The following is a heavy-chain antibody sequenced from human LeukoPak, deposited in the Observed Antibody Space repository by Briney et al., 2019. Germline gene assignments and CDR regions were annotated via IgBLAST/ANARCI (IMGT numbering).Heavy chain of an antibody. V-gene: IGHV4-34*01. CDR3: ARDSAGKKGISFDY. CDR2: INHSGST. J-gene: IGHJ4*02. Sequence: SETLSLTCAVYGGSFSGYYWSWIRQPPGKGLEWIGEINHSGSTNYNPSLKSRVTMSVDTSKNQFSLKLSSVTAADTAVYYCARDSAGKKGISFDYWGQGTLVTVSS. D-gene: IGHD3-3*02. CDR1: GGSFSGYY.